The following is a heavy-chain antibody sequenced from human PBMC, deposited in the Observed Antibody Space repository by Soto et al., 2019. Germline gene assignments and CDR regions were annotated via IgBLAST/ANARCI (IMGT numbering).Heavy chain of an antibody. D-gene: IGHD2-2*01. CDR1: GFTFSSYA. V-gene: IGHV3-23*01. CDR2: ISGSGGST. CDR3: AGALTPYCSSTSCYAGYYYYYMDV. J-gene: IGHJ6*03. Sequence: GGSLRLSCAASGFTFSSYAMSWVRQAPGKGLEWVSAISGSGGSTYYADSVKGRFTISRDNSKNTLYLQMNSLRAEDTAVYYCAGALTPYCSSTSCYAGYYYYYMDVWGKGTTVTVSS.